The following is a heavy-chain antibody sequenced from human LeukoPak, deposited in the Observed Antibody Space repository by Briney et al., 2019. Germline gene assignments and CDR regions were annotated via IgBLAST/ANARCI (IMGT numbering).Heavy chain of an antibody. J-gene: IGHJ4*02. CDR1: GYTFTSYD. V-gene: IGHV1-8*01. CDR2: MNPNSGNT. Sequence: WASVKVSCKASGYTFTSYDINWVRQATGQGLERMGWMNPNSGNTGYAQKFQGRVTMTRNTSISTAYMELSSLRSEDTAVYYCARRVGRDRRQQALGYWGQGTLVTVSS. CDR3: ARRVGRDRRQQALGY. D-gene: IGHD1-26*01.